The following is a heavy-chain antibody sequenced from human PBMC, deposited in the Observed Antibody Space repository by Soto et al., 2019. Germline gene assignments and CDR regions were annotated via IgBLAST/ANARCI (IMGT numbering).Heavy chain of an antibody. D-gene: IGHD1-1*01. CDR3: ASPTRYYYYGMDV. CDR1: GYSFTSYW. Sequence: GESLKISCKGSGYSFTSYWIGWVHQMPGKGLEWMGIIYPGDSDTRYSPSFQGQVTISADKSISTAYLQWSSLKASDTAMYYCASPTRYYYYGMDVWGQGTTVTVSS. V-gene: IGHV5-51*07. CDR2: IYPGDSDT. J-gene: IGHJ6*02.